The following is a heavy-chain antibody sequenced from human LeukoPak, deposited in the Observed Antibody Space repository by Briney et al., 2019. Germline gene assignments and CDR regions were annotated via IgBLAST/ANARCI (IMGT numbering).Heavy chain of an antibody. CDR1: GFTFSHYT. CDR3: ARDGIFNFDY. D-gene: IGHD2-15*01. J-gene: IGHJ4*02. CDR2: ITGSSSAT. Sequence: HSGGSLRLPCAASGFTFSHYTMTWVRQAPGKGLEWISCITGSSSATYYADSLKGRFTISRDNAKNSLYLQMNSLRAEDTAVYFCARDGIFNFDYWGQGTLVTVSS. V-gene: IGHV3-48*01.